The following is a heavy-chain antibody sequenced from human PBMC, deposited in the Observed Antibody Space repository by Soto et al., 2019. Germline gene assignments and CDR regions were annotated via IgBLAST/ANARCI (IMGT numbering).Heavy chain of an antibody. Sequence: GGSLRLSCAASGFTFSSYGMHWVRQAPGKGLEWVAVISYDGSNKYYADSVKGRFTISRDNSKNTLYLQMNSLRAEDTAVYYCAKILTMLPATLFDYWGQGTLVTVSS. CDR2: ISYDGSNK. D-gene: IGHD3-10*01. V-gene: IGHV3-30*18. CDR1: GFTFSSYG. CDR3: AKILTMLPATLFDY. J-gene: IGHJ4*02.